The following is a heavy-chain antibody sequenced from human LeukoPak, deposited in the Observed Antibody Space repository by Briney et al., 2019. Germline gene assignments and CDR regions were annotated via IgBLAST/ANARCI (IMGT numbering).Heavy chain of an antibody. CDR3: ARTRTTLYYYYYMDV. J-gene: IGHJ6*03. V-gene: IGHV4-61*02. CDR1: GGSISSGSYY. CDR2: FYTSGST. Sequence: SETLSLTCSVSGGSISSGSYYWSWIRQPAGKGLEWIGRFYTSGSTNYNPSLKSRVTISVDTSKNQFSLKLSSVTAADTAVYYCARTRTTLYYYYYMDVWGKGTTVTVSS. D-gene: IGHD4-11*01.